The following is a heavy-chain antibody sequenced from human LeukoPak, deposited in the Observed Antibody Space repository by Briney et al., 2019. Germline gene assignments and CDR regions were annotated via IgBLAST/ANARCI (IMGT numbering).Heavy chain of an antibody. CDR1: GFTFSSYW. CDR3: ARDPEGTNIVVVPAARGAFDI. CDR2: IKQDGSEK. V-gene: IGHV3-7*01. J-gene: IGHJ3*02. Sequence: GGSLRLSCAASGFTFSSYWMSWVRQAPGKGLEWVANIKQDGSEKYYVDSVKGRFTISRDNAKNSLYLQMNSLRAEDTAVYYCARDPEGTNIVVVPAARGAFDIWGQGTMVTVSS. D-gene: IGHD2-2*01.